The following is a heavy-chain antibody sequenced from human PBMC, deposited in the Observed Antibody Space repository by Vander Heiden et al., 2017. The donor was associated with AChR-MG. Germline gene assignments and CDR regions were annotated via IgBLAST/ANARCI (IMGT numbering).Heavy chain of an antibody. D-gene: IGHD3-16*01. CDR2: ITSSTNYI. CDR3: ARERGGPATPLDY. V-gene: IGHV3-21*01. Sequence: EVQLVESGGGLVKPGGSLTLSCAASGFTFNTYTMNWVRQAPGKGLEWVSSITSSTNYIYYADSVKGRFTISRDNAKNSLFLQMNSLRAEDTAVYYCARERGGPATPLDYWGQGTLVTVSA. J-gene: IGHJ4*02. CDR1: GFTFNTYT.